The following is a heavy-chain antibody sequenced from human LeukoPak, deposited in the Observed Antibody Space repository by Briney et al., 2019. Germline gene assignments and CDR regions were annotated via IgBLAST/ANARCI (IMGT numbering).Heavy chain of an antibody. J-gene: IGHJ3*02. D-gene: IGHD1-7*01. CDR2: INPYSGVT. Sequence: ASVKLSCKASGYTFIDYFIHWMRQTPGQGLEWLGWINPYSGVTRYAQKFQDRVTMTRDTAAYMELSSLKSDDTAVYYCAGAVSGTLGGAFDIWGQGTAVTVSS. CDR1: GYTFIDYF. V-gene: IGHV1-2*02. CDR3: AGAVSGTLGGAFDI.